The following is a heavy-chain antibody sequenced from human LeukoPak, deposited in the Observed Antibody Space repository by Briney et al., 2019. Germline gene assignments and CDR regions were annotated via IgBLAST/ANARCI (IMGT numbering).Heavy chain of an antibody. D-gene: IGHD2-21*01. CDR3: ARLNGGG. V-gene: IGHV4-59*08. CDR2: IDYSGST. Sequence: SETLSLTCTVSGPSITTYYWSWIRQPPGKGLEWIGYIDYSGSTNYNPSLQSRVTISIDTSKNQFSLSLNSVTAADTAVYYCARLNGGGWGQGTLVTVSS. CDR1: GPSITTYY. J-gene: IGHJ4*02.